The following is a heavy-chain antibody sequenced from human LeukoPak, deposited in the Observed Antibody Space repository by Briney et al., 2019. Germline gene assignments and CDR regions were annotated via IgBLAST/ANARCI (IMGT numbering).Heavy chain of an antibody. V-gene: IGHV3-33*01. J-gene: IGHJ5*02. Sequence: PGRSLRLSCAASGFTFSSYVMPWVRQAPGKGLEWVAVIWYDGSNKDYADSVKGRFTISRDNSKNTLYLQMNSLRAEDTAVYYCARGDTYYDFWSGYWIDPWGQGTLVTVSS. CDR3: ARGDTYYDFWSGYWIDP. CDR1: GFTFSSYV. D-gene: IGHD3-3*01. CDR2: IWYDGSNK.